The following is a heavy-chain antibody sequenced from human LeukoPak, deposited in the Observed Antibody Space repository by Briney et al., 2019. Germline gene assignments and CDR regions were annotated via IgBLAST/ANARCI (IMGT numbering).Heavy chain of an antibody. CDR2: INPSGGST. CDR3: ARERAGASGYYYYGMDV. J-gene: IGHJ6*02. D-gene: IGHD1-26*01. CDR1: GYTFTSHY. Sequence: GASVKVSCKAFGYTFTSHYMHWVRQAPGQGLEWMGIINPSGGSTSYAQKFQGRVTMTRDTSTSTVYMELSSLRSEDTAVYYCARERAGASGYYYYGMDVWGQGTTVTVSS. V-gene: IGHV1-46*01.